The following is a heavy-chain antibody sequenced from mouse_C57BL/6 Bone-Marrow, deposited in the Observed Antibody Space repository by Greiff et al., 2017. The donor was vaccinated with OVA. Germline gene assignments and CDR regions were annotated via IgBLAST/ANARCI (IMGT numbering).Heavy chain of an antibody. CDR3: AREMITTWYFDV. D-gene: IGHD2-4*01. J-gene: IGHJ1*03. Sequence: EVKLVESGGGLVKPGGSLKLSCAASGFTFSSYAMSWVRQTPEKRLAWVATISDGGSYTYYPDNVKGRFTISRDNAKNNLYLQMSHLKSEDTAMYYCAREMITTWYFDVWGTGTTVTVSS. CDR2: ISDGGSYT. CDR1: GFTFSSYA. V-gene: IGHV5-4*01.